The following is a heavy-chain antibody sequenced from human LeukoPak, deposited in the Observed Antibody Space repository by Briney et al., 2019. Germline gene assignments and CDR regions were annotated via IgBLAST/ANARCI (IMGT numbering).Heavy chain of an antibody. D-gene: IGHD6-13*01. Sequence: GGTLRLSCAASGFTFSASGMSWVRQAPGKGLQWVSGIINSGDTTHYADSVKGRFTISRDNAKNSLYLQMNSLRAEDTAVYYCARVTPKAAAGTYAFDIWGQGTMVTVSS. CDR1: GFTFSASG. J-gene: IGHJ3*02. CDR2: IINSGDTT. CDR3: ARVTPKAAAGTYAFDI. V-gene: IGHV3-48*04.